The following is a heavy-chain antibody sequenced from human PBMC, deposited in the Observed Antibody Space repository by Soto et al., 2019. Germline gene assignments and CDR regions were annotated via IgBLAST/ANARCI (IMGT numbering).Heavy chain of an antibody. D-gene: IGHD3-3*01. CDR3: ARDQVPQYYDFWSGYFYNWFDP. CDR1: GYTFTSYG. V-gene: IGHV1-18*04. Sequence: GASVKVSCKASGYTFTSYGISWVRRAPGQGLEWMGWISAYNGNTNYAQKLQGRVTMTTDTSTSTAYMELRSLRSDDTAVYYCARDQVPQYYDFWSGYFYNWFDPWGQGTLVTVSS. J-gene: IGHJ5*02. CDR2: ISAYNGNT.